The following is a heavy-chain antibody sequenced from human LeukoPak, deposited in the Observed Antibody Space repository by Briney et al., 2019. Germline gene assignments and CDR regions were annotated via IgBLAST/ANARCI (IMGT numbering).Heavy chain of an antibody. D-gene: IGHD3-10*01. CDR1: GFTFSSYA. CDR3: ARVLHMIRGVNDY. CDR2: ISYDGSNK. V-gene: IGHV3-30*14. Sequence: GGSLRLSCAASGFTFSSYAMHWVRQAPGKGLEWVALISYDGSNKYYADSVKGRFTISRDNSKNTLYLQMGSLRAEDMAVYYCARVLHMIRGVNDYWGQGTLVTVSS. J-gene: IGHJ4*02.